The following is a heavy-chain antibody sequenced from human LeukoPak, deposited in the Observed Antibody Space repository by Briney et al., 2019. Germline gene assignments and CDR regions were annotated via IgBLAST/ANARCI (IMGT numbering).Heavy chain of an antibody. V-gene: IGHV3-30-3*01. D-gene: IGHD4-23*01. CDR1: GFTFTTYA. CDR2: ISYDGSNK. Sequence: GGSLRLSCAASGFTFTTYAIHWVRQAPGKGLEWVTLISYDGSNKYYADSVKGRFTISRDNSKNTLYLQMNSLRAEDTAVYYCARDLYGGNPPDYWGQGTLVTVSS. CDR3: ARDLYGGNPPDY. J-gene: IGHJ4*02.